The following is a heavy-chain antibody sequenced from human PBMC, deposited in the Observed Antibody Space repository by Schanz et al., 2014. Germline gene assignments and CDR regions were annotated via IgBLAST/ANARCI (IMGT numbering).Heavy chain of an antibody. V-gene: IGHV1-18*01. CDR1: GGTFSSYS. Sequence: QVQLVQSGAEVKKPGSSVKVSCKASGGTFSSYSISWVRQAPGQGLEWMGWISTYNGNTNYAQKRQSRVTMTADTATSTAYMDLRSLRADDTAVDYCATLDYADAMSWGQGTLVTVSS. J-gene: IGHJ5*02. D-gene: IGHD4-17*01. CDR3: ATLDYADAMS. CDR2: ISTYNGNT.